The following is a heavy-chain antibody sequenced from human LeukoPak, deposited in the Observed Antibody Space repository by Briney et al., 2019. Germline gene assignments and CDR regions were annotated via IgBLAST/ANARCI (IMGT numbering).Heavy chain of an antibody. CDR2: INSDGSST. CDR1: GFXFSSYW. D-gene: IGHD4-17*01. CDR3: ARELPTVTTYYFDY. Sequence: GGSLRLSCAASGFXFSSYWIHWVRQAPGKGLVWISRINSDGSSTSYADSVKGRFTISRDNAKNTLYLQMNSLRAEDTAVYYCARELPTVTTYYFDYWGQGTLVTVSS. J-gene: IGHJ4*02. V-gene: IGHV3-74*01.